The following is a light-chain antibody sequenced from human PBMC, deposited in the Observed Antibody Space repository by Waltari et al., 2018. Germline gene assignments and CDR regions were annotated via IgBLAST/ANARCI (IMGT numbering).Light chain of an antibody. J-gene: IGKJ1*01. V-gene: IGKV1-5*03. CDR2: KAS. Sequence: DIQMTQSPSTLSASVGGRVTITCRASQSISSWLAWYQQKPGKAPKLLIYKASSLERGVPSRFSGSGSGTEFTLTISGLQPDDFATYYCQQYSIYSTFGQGTKVEIK. CDR1: QSISSW. CDR3: QQYSIYST.